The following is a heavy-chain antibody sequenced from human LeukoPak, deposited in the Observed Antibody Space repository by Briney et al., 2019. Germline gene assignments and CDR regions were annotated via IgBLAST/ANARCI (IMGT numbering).Heavy chain of an antibody. D-gene: IGHD2-8*01. CDR2: MNPNSGNT. Sequence: ASVKVSCKASGGTFSSYAINWVRQATGQGLEWMGWMNPNSGNTGYAQKFQGRVTITRNTSISTAYMELSSLRSEDTAVYYCAREHNGGKDYWGQGTLVTVSS. J-gene: IGHJ4*02. V-gene: IGHV1-8*03. CDR3: AREHNGGKDY. CDR1: GGTFSSYA.